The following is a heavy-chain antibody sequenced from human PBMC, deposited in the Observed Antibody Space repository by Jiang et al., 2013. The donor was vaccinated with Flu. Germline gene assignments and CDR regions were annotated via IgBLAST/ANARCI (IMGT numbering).Heavy chain of an antibody. CDR3: AKDRFDY. J-gene: IGHJ4*02. V-gene: IGHV3-23*03. Sequence: AGFTITRDNSKNTLYLQMNSLRAEDTAVYYCAKDRFDYWGQGTLVSVSS.